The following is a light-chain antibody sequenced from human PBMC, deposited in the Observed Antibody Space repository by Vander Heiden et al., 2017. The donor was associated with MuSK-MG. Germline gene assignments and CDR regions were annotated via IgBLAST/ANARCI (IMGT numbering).Light chain of an antibody. CDR3: QQANSFPFT. J-gene: IGKJ5*01. CDR2: AST. V-gene: IGKV1-12*02. CDR1: QGLSNG. Sequence: DIHMTQSPTFVSASVGDRVTLTCRASQGLSNGLVWYQQKPGKAPKLLIYASTTLHAGVPSRFSGSGSGADFTLTINSLQPEDFATYFCQQANSFPFTFGPGTRL.